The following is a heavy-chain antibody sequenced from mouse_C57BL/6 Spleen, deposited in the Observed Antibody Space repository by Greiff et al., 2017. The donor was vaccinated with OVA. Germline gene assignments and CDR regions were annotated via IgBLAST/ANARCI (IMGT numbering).Heavy chain of an antibody. D-gene: IGHD3-2*02. CDR3: APSAPRYFDV. J-gene: IGHJ1*03. V-gene: IGHV1-50*01. CDR2: IDPSDSYT. Sequence: QVQLQQPGAELVKPGASVKLSCKASGYTFTSYWMQWVKQRPGQGLEWIGEIDPSDSYTNYNQKFKGKATLTVDTSSSTAYMQLSSLTSEDSAVYYCAPSAPRYFDVWGTGTTVTVSS. CDR1: GYTFTSYW.